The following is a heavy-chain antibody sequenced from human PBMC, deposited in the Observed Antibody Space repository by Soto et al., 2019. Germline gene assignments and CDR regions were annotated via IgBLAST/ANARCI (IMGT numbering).Heavy chain of an antibody. CDR1: GFNFGSYT. D-gene: IGHD3-10*01. J-gene: IGHJ6*02. CDR2: IYSADNT. V-gene: IGHV3-53*01. Sequence: GASLRVSCAASGFNFGSYTMNWVRQAPGKGLEWVSLIYSADNTYYADCVKGRFTISRDNSKNTLYLPMNSLRGEDTAVYYCASALMVRGLIRGDYSYGMDVWRQGTTVTVSS. CDR3: ASALMVRGLIRGDYSYGMDV.